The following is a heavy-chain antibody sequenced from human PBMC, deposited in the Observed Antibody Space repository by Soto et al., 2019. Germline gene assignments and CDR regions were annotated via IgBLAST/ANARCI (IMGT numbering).Heavy chain of an antibody. CDR1: GFTFSTYA. CDR3: AKRYSSGWNAFDY. CDR2: ISGSGAST. V-gene: IGHV3-23*01. J-gene: IGHJ4*02. D-gene: IGHD6-19*01. Sequence: EVQLLESGGGLVQPGGSLRVSCVASGFTFSTYAMTWVRQAPGKGLEWVSIISGSGASTHYADSVKGRFTIPRDNSKNTLYLQMNSLRAEDTAVYYCAKRYSSGWNAFDYWGQGTLVTVSS.